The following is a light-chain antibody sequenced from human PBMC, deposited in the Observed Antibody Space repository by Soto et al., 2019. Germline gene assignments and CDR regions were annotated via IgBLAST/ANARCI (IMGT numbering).Light chain of an antibody. Sequence: DIQMTQSPSSLSASVGDTVTITCRASQDIRNELGWYQQKPGKAPKLLIYDASSLESGVPSNFSGSGSGTEFSLTISSLQSEDFAVYYCQQYNNWSTFGQGTRLENK. V-gene: IGKV1-17*01. CDR3: QQYNNWST. CDR1: QDIRNE. J-gene: IGKJ5*01. CDR2: DAS.